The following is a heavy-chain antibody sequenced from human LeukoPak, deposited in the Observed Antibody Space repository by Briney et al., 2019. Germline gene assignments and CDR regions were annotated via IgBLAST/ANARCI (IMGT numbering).Heavy chain of an antibody. CDR3: AREAELLWFDP. D-gene: IGHD1-26*01. V-gene: IGHV4-30-4*01. Sequence: SETLSLTCTVSGGSISSGDYYWSWIRQPPGKGLEWIGYIYYSGSTYYNPSLKSRVTISVDTSKNQFSLKLSSVTAADTAVYYCAREAELLWFDPWGQGTLVTVSS. J-gene: IGHJ5*02. CDR1: GGSISSGDYY. CDR2: IYYSGST.